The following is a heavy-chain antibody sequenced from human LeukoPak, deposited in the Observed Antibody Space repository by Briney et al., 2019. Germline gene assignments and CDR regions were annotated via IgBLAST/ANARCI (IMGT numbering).Heavy chain of an antibody. CDR2: INHSGST. CDR1: GGSFSGYY. Sequence: SETLSLTCAVYGGSFSGYYWSWIRQPPGKGLEWIGEINHSGSTNYNPSLKGRVTISVDTSKNQFSLKLSSVTAADTAVYYCARWDCGGDCYSYYYFDYWGQGTLVTVSS. CDR3: ARWDCGGDCYSYYYFDY. J-gene: IGHJ4*02. V-gene: IGHV4-34*01. D-gene: IGHD2-21*02.